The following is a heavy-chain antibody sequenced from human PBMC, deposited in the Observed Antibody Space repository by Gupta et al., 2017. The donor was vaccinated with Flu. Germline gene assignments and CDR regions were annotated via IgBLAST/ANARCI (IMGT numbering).Heavy chain of an antibody. Sequence: EVQLWESGGGVVQPGGSLRLSCAASGFAFRNYVMTWVRQAPGKGLEWVSSVTGSGTNTYYDDSVKGRFTISRDNSKSALYLQMNSLRVDDSATYYCAKAGPYTSSWPEGADSWGQGTLVKVSS. CDR1: GFAFRNYV. D-gene: IGHD6-13*01. V-gene: IGHV3-23*01. CDR3: AKAGPYTSSWPEGADS. J-gene: IGHJ5*02. CDR2: VTGSGTNT.